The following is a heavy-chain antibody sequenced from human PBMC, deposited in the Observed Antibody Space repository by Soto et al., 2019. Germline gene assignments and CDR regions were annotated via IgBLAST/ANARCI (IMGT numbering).Heavy chain of an antibody. CDR1: GGSIISYY. CDR2: IYYSGST. D-gene: IGHD7-27*01. CDR3: ARRWGYSFDY. V-gene: IGHV4-59*08. Sequence: SETLSLTCTVSGGSIISYYWSWIRQPPGKGLEWIGYIYYSGSTNYNPSLKSRVTISVDTSKNQFSLKLSSVTAADTAVYYCARRWGYSFDYWGQGTLVTVSS. J-gene: IGHJ4*02.